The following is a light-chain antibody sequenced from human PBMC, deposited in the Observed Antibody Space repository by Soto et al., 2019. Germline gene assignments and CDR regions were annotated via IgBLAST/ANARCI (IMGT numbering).Light chain of an antibody. Sequence: QSALTQPPSVSGAPGRRVTISCTGSSSNIVAGSDVHWYQQLPGTASKLLIYGKSNRPSGCPDRFCGSSCVTSSCLAIIGLQAEDEAAYYCQSYESRLTGSQVFGSGTKVTVL. CDR1: SSNIVAGSD. J-gene: IGLJ1*01. V-gene: IGLV1-40*01. CDR2: GKS. CDR3: QSYESRLTGSQV.